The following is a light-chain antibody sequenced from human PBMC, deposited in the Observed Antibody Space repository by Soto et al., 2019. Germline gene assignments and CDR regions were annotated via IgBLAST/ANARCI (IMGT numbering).Light chain of an antibody. V-gene: IGLV1-40*01. J-gene: IGLJ3*02. CDR1: SSNIGAGFD. CDR3: QTYDHSLSSWV. CDR2: GNS. Sequence: QLVLTQSPSVSGAPGQRVTISCTGSSSNIGAGFDVQWFQQLPETAPKLLIYGNSHRPSGVPDRFSGSKSGTSASLAITGLQAEDEADYYCQTYDHSLSSWVFGGGIKLTVL.